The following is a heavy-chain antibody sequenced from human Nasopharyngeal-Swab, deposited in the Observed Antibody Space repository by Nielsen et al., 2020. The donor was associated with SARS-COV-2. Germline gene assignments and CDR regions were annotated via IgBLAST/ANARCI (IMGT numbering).Heavy chain of an antibody. CDR1: GFTVSSNY. V-gene: IGHV3-53*04. CDR2: IYSGGST. CDR3: ARDRVDTAMVHYYYYGMDV. Sequence: GESLKISCAASGFTVSSNYMSWVRQAPGKGLEWVSVIYSGGSTYYADSVKGRFTISRHNSKNTLYLQMNSLRAEDTVVYYCARDRVDTAMVHYYYYGMDVWGQGTTVTVSS. J-gene: IGHJ6*02. D-gene: IGHD5-18*01.